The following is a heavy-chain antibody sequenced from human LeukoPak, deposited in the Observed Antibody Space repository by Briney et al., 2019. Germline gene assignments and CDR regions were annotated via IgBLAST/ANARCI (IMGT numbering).Heavy chain of an antibody. D-gene: IGHD6-13*01. V-gene: IGHV4-59*01. CDR3: ARDSSSWSAAV. Sequence: SETLSLACTVSGGSISSYYWSWIRQPPGKGLEWIGYIYYSGSTNYNPSLKSRVTISVDTSKNQFSLKLSSVTAADTAVYYCARDSSSWSAAVWGQGTLVTVSS. CDR2: IYYSGST. CDR1: GGSISSYY. J-gene: IGHJ4*02.